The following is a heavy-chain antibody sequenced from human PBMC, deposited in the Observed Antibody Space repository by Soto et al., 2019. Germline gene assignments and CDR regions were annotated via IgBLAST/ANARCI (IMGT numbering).Heavy chain of an antibody. CDR2: FSLSGTT. CDR3: ARGMTPPGAPAWYYFDS. Sequence: ASETLSLTCTVSGASITGSFFWSWIRQPAGKGLEWIGRFSLSGTTNYNPSLRSRVTMSADVSKNQFSLRLTSVTAADTALYYCARGMTPPGAPAWYYFDSWGQGTQVTVS. V-gene: IGHV4-4*07. D-gene: IGHD2-8*02. J-gene: IGHJ4*02. CDR1: GASITGSFF.